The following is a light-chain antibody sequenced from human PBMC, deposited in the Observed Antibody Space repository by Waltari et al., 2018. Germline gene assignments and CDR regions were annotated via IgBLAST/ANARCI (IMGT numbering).Light chain of an antibody. CDR3: RSYTASNTLV. CDR2: DVY. Sequence: QSALTQPASVSGSPGQSITISCTGTSSDIGAYDYVSWYQQHPGQAPKLMIFDVYKRPSGDSRRFSGSKSGNTASLTISGRRTEDEADYYCRSYTASNTLVFGGGSKLTVL. J-gene: IGLJ2*01. CDR1: SSDIGAYDY. V-gene: IGLV2-14*03.